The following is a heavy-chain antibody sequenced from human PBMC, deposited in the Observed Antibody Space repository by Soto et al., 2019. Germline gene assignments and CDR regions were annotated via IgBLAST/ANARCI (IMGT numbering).Heavy chain of an antibody. Sequence: QVQLVESGGGVVQPGRSLRLSCAASGFTFSSYGMHWVRQAPGKELEWVALIWYDGSNKYYADSVKGRFTISRDNSKNTLYLQMNSLRAEDTAVYYCARDQGAYAEYFQHWGQGTLVTVSS. CDR1: GFTFSSYG. CDR2: IWYDGSNK. D-gene: IGHD1-26*01. CDR3: ARDQGAYAEYFQH. J-gene: IGHJ1*01. V-gene: IGHV3-33*01.